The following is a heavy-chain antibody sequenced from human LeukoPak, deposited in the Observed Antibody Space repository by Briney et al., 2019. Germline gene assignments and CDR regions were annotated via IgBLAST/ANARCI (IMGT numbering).Heavy chain of an antibody. J-gene: IGHJ4*02. CDR2: INHSGST. Sequence: PSETLSLTCAVYGGSFSGYYWSWIRQPPGKGLEWIGEINHSGSTNYNPSLKSRVTISVDTSKNQFSLKLSSVTAADTAVYYCARLSYTYSSGWYGSAVAADYWGQGTLVTVSS. CDR1: GGSFSGYY. D-gene: IGHD6-13*01. CDR3: ARLSYTYSSGWYGSAVAADY. V-gene: IGHV4-34*01.